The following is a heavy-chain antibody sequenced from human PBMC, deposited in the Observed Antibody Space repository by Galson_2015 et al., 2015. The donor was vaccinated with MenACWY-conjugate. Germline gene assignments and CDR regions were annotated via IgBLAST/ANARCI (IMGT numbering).Heavy chain of an antibody. D-gene: IGHD4-17*01. J-gene: IGHJ6*02. CDR2: IIGGGADT. Sequence: VAGIIGGGADTYYGDSMKGRFTVSRDNSKNTLYLQMNSLRADDAAVYYCAKVLSVTTYNWYGMDVWGQGTTVTVSS. CDR3: AKVLSVTTYNWYGMDV. V-gene: IGHV3-23*01.